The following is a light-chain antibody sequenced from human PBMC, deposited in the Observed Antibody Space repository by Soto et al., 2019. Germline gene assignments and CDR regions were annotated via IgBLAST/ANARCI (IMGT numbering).Light chain of an antibody. Sequence: QSVLTQPRSVSGSPGQSVTISCTGTSSDVGGYNYVSWYQQHPGKAPKLMIYDVSKRPSGVPDRFSGSKSGNTASLTISGLKAEDEADYYCCSDAGSYVFGTGTKVTVL. CDR2: DVS. CDR1: SSDVGGYNY. V-gene: IGLV2-11*01. J-gene: IGLJ1*01. CDR3: CSDAGSYV.